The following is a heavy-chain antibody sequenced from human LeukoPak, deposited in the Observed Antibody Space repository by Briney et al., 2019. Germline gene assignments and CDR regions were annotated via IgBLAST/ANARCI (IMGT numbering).Heavy chain of an antibody. CDR2: INHSGST. J-gene: IGHJ4*02. Sequence: SETLSLTCAVYGGSFSGYYWSWIRQPPGKGLEWIGEINHSGSTNYNPSLKSRVTISVDTSKNQFSLKLSSVTAADTAVYYCARGQERFEELLLEGFDYWGQGTLVTVSS. V-gene: IGHV4-34*01. CDR3: ARGQERFEELLLEGFDY. D-gene: IGHD3-10*01. CDR1: GGSFSGYY.